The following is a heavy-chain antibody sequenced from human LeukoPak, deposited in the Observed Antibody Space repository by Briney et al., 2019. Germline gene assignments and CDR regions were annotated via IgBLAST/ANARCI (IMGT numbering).Heavy chain of an antibody. CDR2: IYYSGST. Sequence: PSETLSLTCTVSGGSISSGDYYWSWIRQPPGKGLEWIGYIYYSGSTYYNPSLKSRVTISVDTSKNQFSLKLSSVTAADTAVYYCARGVVVVPAALDAFDIWGQGTMVTVSS. J-gene: IGHJ3*02. V-gene: IGHV4-30-4*01. D-gene: IGHD2-2*01. CDR1: GGSISSGDYY. CDR3: ARGVVVVPAALDAFDI.